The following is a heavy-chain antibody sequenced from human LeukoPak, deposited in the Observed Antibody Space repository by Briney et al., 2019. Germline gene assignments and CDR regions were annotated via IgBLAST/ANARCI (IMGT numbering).Heavy chain of an antibody. CDR2: ISAYNGNT. CDR1: GYTFTIHG. D-gene: IGHD6-19*01. Sequence: ASVNVSCKASGYTFTIHGISWVRQAPGQGLEWMGWISAYNGNTNYAQKLQGRVTMTTDTSTSTAYMELRSLRSDDTAVYYCARAGVTAVAGDYYYYGMDVWGQGTTVTVSS. J-gene: IGHJ6*02. CDR3: ARAGVTAVAGDYYYYGMDV. V-gene: IGHV1-18*01.